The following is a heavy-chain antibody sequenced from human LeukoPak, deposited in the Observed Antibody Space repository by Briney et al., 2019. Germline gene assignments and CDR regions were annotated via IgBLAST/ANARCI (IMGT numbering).Heavy chain of an antibody. V-gene: IGHV3-48*01. CDR1: GFTFSSYS. CDR3: ASDPPGYGDYDEVGYFQH. CDR2: ISSSSSTI. D-gene: IGHD4-17*01. Sequence: GGSLRLSCAASGFTFSSYSMNWVRQAPGKGLEWVSYISSSSSTIYYADSVKGRFTISRDNAKNSLYLQMNSLRAEDTAVYYCASDPPGYGDYDEVGYFQHWGQGTLVTVSS. J-gene: IGHJ1*01.